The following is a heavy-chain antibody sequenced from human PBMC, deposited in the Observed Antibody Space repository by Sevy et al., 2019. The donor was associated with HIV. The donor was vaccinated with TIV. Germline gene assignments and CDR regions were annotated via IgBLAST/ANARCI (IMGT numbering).Heavy chain of an antibody. CDR2: INSDGRTT. D-gene: IGHD3-3*01. J-gene: IGHJ4*02. Sequence: GGSLRLSCGAAGFTFGSNWMHWVRQVPGKGLVWVADINSDGRTTFYADSVKGRFTISRDNANNTLHLQMNSLSAEDTAVYFCARGFCSAYYDRRGQGTLVTVSS. CDR3: ARGFCSAYYDR. CDR1: GFTFGSNW. V-gene: IGHV3-74*01.